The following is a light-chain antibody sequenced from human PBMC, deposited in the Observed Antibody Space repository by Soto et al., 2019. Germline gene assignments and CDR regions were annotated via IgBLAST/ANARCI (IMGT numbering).Light chain of an antibody. CDR1: QSVSTW. CDR3: HQYHISPVT. V-gene: IGKV1-5*03. Sequence: DIQMTQSPSTLSASVGDRVTITCRASQSVSTWLAWYQQKPGKAPKLLIHTASTLENGVPSRFSGSGSGTDFTLTISSLQPDDFATDYCHQYHISPVTFGGGTKVEIK. CDR2: TAS. J-gene: IGKJ4*01.